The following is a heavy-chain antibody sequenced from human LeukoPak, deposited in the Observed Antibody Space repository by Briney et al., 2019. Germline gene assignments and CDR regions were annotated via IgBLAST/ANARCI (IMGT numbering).Heavy chain of an antibody. D-gene: IGHD3-10*01. J-gene: IGHJ4*02. CDR1: GFTFSSYA. V-gene: IGHV3-33*01. Sequence: GGPLRLSCAASGFTFSSYAMHWVRQAPGQGLEWVAVIWYDGSNKYYGESVKGRFTISRDDSKNTLYLHMNSLRAEDTAMYYCTRDLESYFYGSGKMGYWGQGTLVTVSS. CDR2: IWYDGSNK. CDR3: TRDLESYFYGSGKMGY.